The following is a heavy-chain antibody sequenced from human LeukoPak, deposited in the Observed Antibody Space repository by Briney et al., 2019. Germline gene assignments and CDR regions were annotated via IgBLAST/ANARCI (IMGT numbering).Heavy chain of an antibody. Sequence: GRSLRLSCAASGFTFDDDAMHWVRQAPGKGLEWVSGISWNSGSIGYADSVKGRFTISRDNAKNSLYLQMNSLRAEDTALYYCSKDLYDSSGFDYWGQGTLVTVSS. V-gene: IGHV3-9*01. CDR2: ISWNSGSI. CDR3: SKDLYDSSGFDY. D-gene: IGHD3-22*01. J-gene: IGHJ4*02. CDR1: GFTFDDDA.